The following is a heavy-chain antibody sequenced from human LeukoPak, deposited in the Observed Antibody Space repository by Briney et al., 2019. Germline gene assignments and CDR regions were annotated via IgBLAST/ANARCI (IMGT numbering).Heavy chain of an antibody. CDR2: IKEDGSEK. J-gene: IGHJ4*02. CDR3: ARDETRRFDY. CDR1: GFTFSNYW. Sequence: PGGSLRLSCAASGFTFSNYWMTWVRQAPGKGLEWVANIKEDGSEKYYVDSVKGRFTISKDNAQNSLYLQMNSLRVEGTAVYYCARDETRRFDYWGQGTLVTVSS. V-gene: IGHV3-7*01.